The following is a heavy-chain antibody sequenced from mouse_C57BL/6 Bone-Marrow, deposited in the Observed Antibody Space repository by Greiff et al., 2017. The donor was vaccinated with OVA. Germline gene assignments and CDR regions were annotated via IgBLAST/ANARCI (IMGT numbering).Heavy chain of an antibody. V-gene: IGHV1-62-2*01. D-gene: IGHD2-1*01. CDR3: ARHEEERGFYQRLAMDY. CDR2: FYPGSGSI. CDR1: GYTFTEYT. J-gene: IGHJ4*01. Sequence: QVHVKQSGAELVKPGASVKLSCKASGYTFTEYTIHWVKQRSGQGLAWIGWFYPGSGSIKYNEKFKDKATLTADKSSGTVYRELSRLTSEDAAVYFCARHEEERGFYQRLAMDYWGQGTSVTVSS.